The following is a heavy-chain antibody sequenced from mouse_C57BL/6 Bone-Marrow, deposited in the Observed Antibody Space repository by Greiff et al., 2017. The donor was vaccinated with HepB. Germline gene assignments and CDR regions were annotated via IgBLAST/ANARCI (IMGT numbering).Heavy chain of an antibody. CDR2: IDPNSGGT. J-gene: IGHJ2*01. Sequence: KQSCKASGYTFTSYWMHWVKQRPGRGLEWIGRIDPNSGGTKYNEKFKSKATLTVDKPSSIAYMQLSSLTSEDSAVYYCARGYGNYVDYFDYWGQGTTLTVSS. CDR3: ARGYGNYVDYFDY. CDR1: GYTFTSYW. D-gene: IGHD2-10*02. V-gene: IGHV1-72*01.